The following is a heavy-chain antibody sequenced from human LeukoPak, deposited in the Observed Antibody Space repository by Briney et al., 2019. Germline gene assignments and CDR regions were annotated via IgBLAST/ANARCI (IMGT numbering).Heavy chain of an antibody. D-gene: IGHD3-10*01. V-gene: IGHV3-64*02. CDR3: ARDLTTVREVTSYAFDI. J-gene: IGHJ3*02. Sequence: GGSLRLSCAASGFTFSSYAMHWVRQAPGKGLEYVSAISNDGGSTYYADSVKGRFTISRDNSKNTLYLQMGSLRAEDMAVYYCARDLTTVREVTSYAFDIWGQGTMVTVYS. CDR1: GFTFSSYA. CDR2: ISNDGGST.